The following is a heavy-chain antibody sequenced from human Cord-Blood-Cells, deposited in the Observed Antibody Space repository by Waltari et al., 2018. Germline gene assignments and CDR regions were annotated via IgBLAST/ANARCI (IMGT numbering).Heavy chain of an antibody. CDR1: GGSVSSGSYY. J-gene: IGHJ6*02. CDR2: IYYRGST. D-gene: IGHD6-19*01. V-gene: IGHV4-61*01. Sequence: QVQLQESGPGLVKPSETLSLTCTVSGGSVSSGSYYWSWIRPPPGKGLEWIGYIYYRGSTNCNPSLKSRVTISVDTSKNQFSLKLSSVTAADTAVYYGARDRLAVAGNYYYYYGMDVWGQGTTVTVSS. CDR3: ARDRLAVAGNYYYYYGMDV.